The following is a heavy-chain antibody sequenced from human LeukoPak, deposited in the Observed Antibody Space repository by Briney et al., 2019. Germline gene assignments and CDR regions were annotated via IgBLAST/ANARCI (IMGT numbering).Heavy chain of an antibody. CDR2: INPGDSDT. V-gene: IGHV5-51*01. CDR3: ARQPGAGWFDP. Sequence: GESLKISCKGSGYSFTSSWIGWARQMPGKGLEWMAIINPGDSDTRYSPSFQGQATISADKSISTVYLQWGSLKASDTAMYYCARQPGAGWFDPWGQGTLVTVSS. D-gene: IGHD3-10*01. CDR1: GYSFTSSW. J-gene: IGHJ5*02.